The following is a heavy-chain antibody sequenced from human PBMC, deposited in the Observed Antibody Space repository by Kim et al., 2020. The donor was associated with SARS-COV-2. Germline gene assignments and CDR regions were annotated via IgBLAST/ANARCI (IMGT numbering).Heavy chain of an antibody. V-gene: IGHV3-48*04. CDR3: VTSTGSGWYGDY. CDR2: ISSSSNTI. Sequence: GGSLRLSCAASGFSFSTYSMNWVRQAPGKGLEWVSYISSSSNTIYYADSVKGRSTISRDNAKNSLYLQMNSLRVEDTAVYYCVTSTGSGWYGDYWGQGILVTVSS. CDR1: GFSFSTYS. J-gene: IGHJ4*02. D-gene: IGHD6-19*01.